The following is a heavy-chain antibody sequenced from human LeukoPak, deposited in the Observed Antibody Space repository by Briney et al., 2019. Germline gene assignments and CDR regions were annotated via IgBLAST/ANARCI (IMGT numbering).Heavy chain of an antibody. CDR3: AKDGRGGYRGYDIYYYYMDV. CDR2: ITGSGGST. D-gene: IGHD5-12*01. V-gene: IGHV3-23*01. Sequence: GGSLRLSCAASGFTFSSYAMSWVRQAPGKGLEWVSAITGSGGSTSHADSVKGRFTISRDNSKNTLYLQMNSLRAEDTAVYYCAKDGRGGYRGYDIYYYYMDVWGKGTTVTVSS. J-gene: IGHJ6*03. CDR1: GFTFSSYA.